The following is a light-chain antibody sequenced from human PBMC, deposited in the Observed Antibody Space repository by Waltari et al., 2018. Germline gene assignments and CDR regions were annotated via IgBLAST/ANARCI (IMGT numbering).Light chain of an antibody. CDR3: QEYKTYRT. CDR2: KTS. CDR1: QSTDRW. V-gene: IGKV1-5*03. Sequence: DIQMTQSPSTLSASVGERVTITCRASQSTDRWLAWYQQKPGKAPKLLIYKTSSLESGVASRFSGSGYGTEFTLTISSLQPDDFATYYCQEYKTYRTFGQGTKVEIK. J-gene: IGKJ1*01.